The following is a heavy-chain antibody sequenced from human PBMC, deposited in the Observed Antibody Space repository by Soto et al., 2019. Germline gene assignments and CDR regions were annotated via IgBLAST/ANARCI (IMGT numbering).Heavy chain of an antibody. CDR3: ARRNQGGSPYYYYYGMDV. CDR2: ISYDGSNK. J-gene: IGHJ6*02. CDR1: GFTFSSYG. V-gene: IGHV3-30*03. Sequence: QVQLVESGGGVVQPGRSLRLSCAASGFTFSSYGMYWVRQAPGKGLEWVATISYDGSNKYYADSVKGRFTISRDNSRNTLYLQINSLGAEDTAVYYCARRNQGGSPYYYYYGMDVWGQGTTVTVSS. D-gene: IGHD3-10*01.